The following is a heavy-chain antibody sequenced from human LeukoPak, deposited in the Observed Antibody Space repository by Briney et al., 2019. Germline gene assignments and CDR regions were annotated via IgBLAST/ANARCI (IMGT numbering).Heavy chain of an antibody. D-gene: IGHD4-17*01. J-gene: IGHJ3*02. Sequence: PSETLSLTCTVSGGSISSYYWSWIRQPPGKGLESIGYIYYSGSTNYNPSLKSRVSISVDTSKNQFSLRLSSVTAADTAMYYCARHYADYTDPYTFDIWGQGTMVTVSS. CDR1: GGSISSYY. CDR2: IYYSGST. V-gene: IGHV4-59*08. CDR3: ARHYADYTDPYTFDI.